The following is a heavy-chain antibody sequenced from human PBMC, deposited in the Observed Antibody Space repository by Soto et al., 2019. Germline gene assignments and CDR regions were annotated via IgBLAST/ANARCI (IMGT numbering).Heavy chain of an antibody. V-gene: IGHV1-2*02. J-gene: IGHJ5*02. CDR2: INANNGGA. Sequence: QVQLVQSGAEVKKPGASVKVSCKASGYTFTDYHIHWVRQAPGQGLEFMAWINANNGGAGSAQQFQCRVTVTRDTSITTVYMELSNLRSDDTAVYYCAREGGSETLQPSYNWFDTWGQGTLVTVSS. CDR3: AREGGSETLQPSYNWFDT. D-gene: IGHD6-25*01. CDR1: GYTFTDYH.